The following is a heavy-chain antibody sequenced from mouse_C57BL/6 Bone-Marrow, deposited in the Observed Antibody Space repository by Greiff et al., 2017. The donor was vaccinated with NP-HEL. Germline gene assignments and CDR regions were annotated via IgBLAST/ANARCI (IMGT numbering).Heavy chain of an antibody. CDR2: ISSGGSYT. CDR1: GFTFSSYG. J-gene: IGHJ3*01. D-gene: IGHD3-2*02. V-gene: IGHV5-6*01. CDR3: ASDSSGYVGWFAY. Sequence: VQLQESGGDLVKPGGSLKLSCAASGFTFSSYGMSWVRQTPDKRLEWVATISSGGSYTYYPDSVKGRFTISRDNAKNTLYLQMSSLKSEDTAMYYCASDSSGYVGWFAYWGQGTLVTVSA.